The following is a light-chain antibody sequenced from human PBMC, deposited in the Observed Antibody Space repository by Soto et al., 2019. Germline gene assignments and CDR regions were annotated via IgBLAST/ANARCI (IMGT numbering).Light chain of an antibody. V-gene: IGLV2-8*01. CDR2: EVS. CDR1: SSDVGGYDF. J-gene: IGLJ1*01. Sequence: QSALTQPPSASGSPGQSVTISCTGTSSDVGGYDFVSWYQQHPGKAPKLMIHEVSKRPSGVPDRFSGSKSGNTASLTVSGLQAEDEADYYCSSYAGSNNYVFGTGTKLPS. CDR3: SSYAGSNNYV.